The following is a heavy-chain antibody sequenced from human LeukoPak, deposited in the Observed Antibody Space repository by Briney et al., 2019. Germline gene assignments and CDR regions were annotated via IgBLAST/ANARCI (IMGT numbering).Heavy chain of an antibody. Sequence: SGGSLRLSCAASGFTFSGYSFSWVRQAPGKGLEWVSSISSSSYLYYTDSVKGRFTFSRDNAKNSLYLQMNSLRAEDTAVYYCARRGAGSGWSIDYWGQRTLVTVSS. CDR1: GFTFSGYS. CDR2: ISSSSYL. V-gene: IGHV3-21*01. J-gene: IGHJ4*02. D-gene: IGHD6-19*01. CDR3: ARRGAGSGWSIDY.